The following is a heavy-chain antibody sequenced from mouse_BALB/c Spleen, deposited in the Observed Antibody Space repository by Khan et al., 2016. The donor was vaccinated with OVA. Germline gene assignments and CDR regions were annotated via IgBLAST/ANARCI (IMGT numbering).Heavy chain of an antibody. CDR3: ARGDYCGSSSFDY. CDR2: ISCYNGST. CDR1: GYSFTGYY. V-gene: IGHV1S34*01. Sequence: LVKTGASVTISCKASGYSFTGYYMHWVKQSHGKSLEWIGSISCYNGSTTYNQKFKGKATFTVDTSSSTVYMQFNSLTSEDSAVYSCARGDYCGSSSFDYWGQGTLVTVSA. D-gene: IGHD1-1*01. J-gene: IGHJ3*01.